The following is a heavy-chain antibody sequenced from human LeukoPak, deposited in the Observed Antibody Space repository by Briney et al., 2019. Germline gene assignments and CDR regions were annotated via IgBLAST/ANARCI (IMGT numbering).Heavy chain of an antibody. D-gene: IGHD3-10*01. CDR1: GFTFSSYS. J-gene: IGHJ3*02. CDR3: AREAWFGEALGAFDI. CDR2: ISSSSSTI. Sequence: GGSLRLSCAASGFTFSSYSMNWVRQAPGKGLEWVSYISSSSSTIYYADSVKGRFTISRDNAKNSLYLQMNSLRAEDTAVYYCAREAWFGEALGAFDIWGQGTMVTVSS. V-gene: IGHV3-48*04.